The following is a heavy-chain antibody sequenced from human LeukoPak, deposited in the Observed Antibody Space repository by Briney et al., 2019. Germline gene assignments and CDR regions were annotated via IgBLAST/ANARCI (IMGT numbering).Heavy chain of an antibody. CDR3: TRDPTSEGRREY. V-gene: IGHV3-53*01. J-gene: IGHJ4*02. CDR1: GFTVSNNY. Sequence: PGGSLRLSCAPSGFTVSNNYMSWVRQAPGKGLEWVSVIYSDGSTYYADSVKGRFTISRDNSKSTLYLQMNSLRGDDTAIYYCTRDPTSEGRREYWGQGTLVTVSS. CDR2: IYSDGST. D-gene: IGHD2-2*01.